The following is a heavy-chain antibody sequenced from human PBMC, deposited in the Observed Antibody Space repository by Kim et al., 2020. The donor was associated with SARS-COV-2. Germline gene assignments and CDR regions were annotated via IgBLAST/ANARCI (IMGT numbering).Heavy chain of an antibody. CDR2: ISHSGST. J-gene: IGHJ4*02. Sequence: SETLSLTCAVYGGSFSGFYWGWIRQPPGKGLEWIGEISHSGSTNYNPSLKSRVTISRDTSKKHFSLKLTSVTAADTAVYYCAHRAGYLNFDYWGQGTLVT. CDR3: AHRAGYLNFDY. CDR1: GGSFSGFY. D-gene: IGHD6-13*01. V-gene: IGHV4-34*01.